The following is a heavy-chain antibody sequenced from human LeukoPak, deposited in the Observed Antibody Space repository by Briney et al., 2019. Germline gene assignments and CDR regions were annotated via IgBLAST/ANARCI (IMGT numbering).Heavy chain of an antibody. CDR1: GGSISSGGYY. CDR2: IYYSGST. Sequence: SQTLSLTCTVSGGSISSGGYYWSWIRQHPGKGLEWIGYIYYSGSTYYNPSLKSRVTISVDTSKNRFSLKLSSVTAADTAVYYCARDPMTTVTTNAFDIWGQGTMVTVSS. V-gene: IGHV4-31*03. CDR3: ARDPMTTVTTNAFDI. J-gene: IGHJ3*02. D-gene: IGHD4-17*01.